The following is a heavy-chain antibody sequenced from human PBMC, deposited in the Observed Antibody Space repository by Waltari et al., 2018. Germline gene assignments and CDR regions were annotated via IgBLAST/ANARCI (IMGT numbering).Heavy chain of an antibody. V-gene: IGHV4-59*01. D-gene: IGHD2-15*01. CDR3: ARGGGYGGSIFDH. CDR1: GGPISNYY. Sequence: QVQLQESGPGLVKPSETLSLTCTVSGGPISNYYWSRVRQSPGKEPEWIGYIYSTGSTDYNPSLKSRVTMSVDTSKNQFSLRLTSVSAADTAVYFCARGGGYGGSIFDHWGRGTLVTVSS. J-gene: IGHJ4*02. CDR2: IYSTGST.